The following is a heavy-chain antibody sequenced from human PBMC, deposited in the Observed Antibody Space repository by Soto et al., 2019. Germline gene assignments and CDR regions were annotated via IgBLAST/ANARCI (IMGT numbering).Heavy chain of an antibody. CDR2: ISAYNGNT. Sequence: ASVKVSCKASGYTFTSYGISWVRQAPGQGLEWMGWISAYNGNTNYAQKLQGRVTMTTDTSTSTAYMELSRLRSDDTAVYYCAGRLWSGSFNAEYFQHWGQGTLVTVPS. D-gene: IGHD3-3*01. V-gene: IGHV1-18*01. CDR3: AGRLWSGSFNAEYFQH. CDR1: GYTFTSYG. J-gene: IGHJ1*01.